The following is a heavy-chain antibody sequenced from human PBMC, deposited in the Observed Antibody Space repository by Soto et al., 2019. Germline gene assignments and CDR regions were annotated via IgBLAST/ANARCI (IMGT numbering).Heavy chain of an antibody. D-gene: IGHD1-1*01. Sequence: QVHLVQSGAEVKKPGASVKVSCKGSGYAFTTYGITWVRQAAGQGLEWMGWISAHNGNTKDAQRLQGRVTVTRDTSTSTAYMELRSLRSDDTAVYYCARGRYEDYWGQGAVVTVSS. V-gene: IGHV1-18*01. J-gene: IGHJ4*02. CDR1: GYAFTTYG. CDR3: ARGRYEDY. CDR2: ISAHNGNT.